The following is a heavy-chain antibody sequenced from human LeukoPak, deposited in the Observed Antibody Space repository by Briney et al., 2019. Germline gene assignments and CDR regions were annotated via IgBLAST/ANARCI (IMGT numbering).Heavy chain of an antibody. CDR3: AREGSGSYLSYYYYYVDV. D-gene: IGHD1-26*01. CDR2: ISAYNGNT. J-gene: IGHJ6*03. V-gene: IGHV1-18*01. Sequence: ASVKVSCKASGYTFTSYGISWVRQAPGQGLEWMGWISAYNGNTNYAQKLQGRVTMTTDTSTSTAYMELRSLRSDDTAVYYCAREGSGSYLSYYYYYVDVWGKGTTVTISS. CDR1: GYTFTSYG.